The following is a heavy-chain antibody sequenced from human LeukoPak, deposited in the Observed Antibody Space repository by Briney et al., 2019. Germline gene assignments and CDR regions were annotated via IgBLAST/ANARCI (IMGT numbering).Heavy chain of an antibody. J-gene: IGHJ5*02. V-gene: IGHV4-38-2*01. D-gene: IGHD2-8*02. CDR2: IYHSGST. CDR3: ASLPVGDWFDP. Sequence: SXXLSLTCAVSGYSISSGYYWGWIRQPPGKGLEWSGSIYHSGSTYYNPSLKSRVTISVDTSKNQFSLKLSSVTAADTAVYYCASLPVGDWFDPWGQGTLVTVSS. CDR1: GYSISSGYY.